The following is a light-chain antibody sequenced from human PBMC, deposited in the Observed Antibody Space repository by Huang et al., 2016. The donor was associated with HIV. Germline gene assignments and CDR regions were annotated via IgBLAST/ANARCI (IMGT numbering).Light chain of an antibody. Sequence: DIQMTQSPSSLSASVGDRVTIACRASQSIRKFLNWYQQKPGEAPKLLMHSASSLQSGGPSRFSGSGSGTDFTLTITSLQPEDFATYYCQQTDNPPRTFGQGTKVVIK. J-gene: IGKJ1*01. CDR2: SAS. V-gene: IGKV1-39*01. CDR3: QQTDNPPRT. CDR1: QSIRKF.